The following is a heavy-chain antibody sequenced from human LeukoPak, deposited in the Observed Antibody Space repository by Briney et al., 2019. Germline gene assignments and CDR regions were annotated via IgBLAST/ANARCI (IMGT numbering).Heavy chain of an antibody. CDR1: GGSIRSGGYY. CDR2: ICYSGST. CDR3: VRHDILTGYYHLHFDY. J-gene: IGHJ4*01. Sequence: PSETLSLTCTVSGGSIRSGGYYWGWIRQPPGKGLEWIATICYSGSTYSNPSLKSRVSISVDTSKNQFSLKVTSVTAADTAVYYCVRHDILTGYYHLHFDYWGHGTLVTVSS. D-gene: IGHD3-9*01. V-gene: IGHV4-39*01.